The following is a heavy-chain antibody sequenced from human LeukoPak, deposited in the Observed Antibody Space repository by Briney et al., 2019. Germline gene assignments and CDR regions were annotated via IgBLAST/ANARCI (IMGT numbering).Heavy chain of an antibody. CDR2: INPNSGGT. V-gene: IGHV1-2*06. Sequence: ASVKVSCKASGYTFTGYYMHWVRQAPGQGLEWMGRINPNSGGTNYAQKFQGRATMTRDTSISTAYMELSRLRSDDAAVYHCARVGAVAVLYYFDYWGQGTLVTVSS. CDR1: GYTFTGYY. CDR3: ARVGAVAVLYYFDY. D-gene: IGHD6-19*01. J-gene: IGHJ4*02.